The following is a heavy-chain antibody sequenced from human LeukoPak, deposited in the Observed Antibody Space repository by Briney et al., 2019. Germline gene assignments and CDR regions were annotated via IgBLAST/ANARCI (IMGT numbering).Heavy chain of an antibody. CDR2: IYDSGST. D-gene: IGHD3-22*01. J-gene: IGHJ3*02. CDR1: GGSISSYY. CDR3: ACLTTADAFDI. Sequence: SETLSLTCTVSGGSISSYYWSWIRQPPGKGLEWIGYIYDSGSTNYNPSLKGRVTISVDTSKNQFSLKLSSVTAADTAVYYCACLTTADAFDIWGQGTMVTVSS. V-gene: IGHV4-59*01.